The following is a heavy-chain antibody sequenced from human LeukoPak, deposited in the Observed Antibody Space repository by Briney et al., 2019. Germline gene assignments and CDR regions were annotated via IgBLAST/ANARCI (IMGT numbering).Heavy chain of an antibody. D-gene: IGHD3-10*01. CDR1: GFTFSSYA. V-gene: IGHV3-23*01. CDR2: IRGSGGST. Sequence: GGSLRLSCAASGFTFSSYAMSWVRQAPGKGLEWVSAIRGSGGSTYYADSVKGRFTISRDNSKNTLYLQMNSLRAEDTAVYYCAKDHPHYYGSGYYFDYWGQGTLVTVSS. J-gene: IGHJ4*02. CDR3: AKDHPHYYGSGYYFDY.